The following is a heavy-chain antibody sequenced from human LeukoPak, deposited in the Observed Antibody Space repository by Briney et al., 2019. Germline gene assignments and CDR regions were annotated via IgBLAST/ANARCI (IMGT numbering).Heavy chain of an antibody. CDR3: AREANLVVVVAATTYYFDY. J-gene: IGHJ4*02. CDR1: GYSISSGYY. CDR2: IYHSGST. D-gene: IGHD2-15*01. V-gene: IGHV4-38-2*02. Sequence: PSETLSLTCTVPGYSISSGYYWGWIRQPPGKGLEWIGSIYHSGSTYYNPSLKSRVTVSVDTSKNQFSLKLSSVTAADTAVYYCAREANLVVVVAATTYYFDYWGQGTLVTVSS.